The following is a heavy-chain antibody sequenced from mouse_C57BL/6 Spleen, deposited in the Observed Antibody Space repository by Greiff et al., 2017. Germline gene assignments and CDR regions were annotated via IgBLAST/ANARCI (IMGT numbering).Heavy chain of an antibody. V-gene: IGHV1-22*01. CDR2: INPNYGAT. J-gene: IGHJ2*01. Sequence: EVQLQQSGPELVKPGASVKISCTASGYTFTDYNMYWVQQSHGKSLEWLGYINPNYGATSYTQKFKGKVTLTVNKSSSTAYMELHSMTPEDSDVYDCSRGRGYNIYFDYWGQGTTLTVSS. CDR3: SRGRGYNIYFDY. D-gene: IGHD1-3*01. CDR1: GYTFTDYN.